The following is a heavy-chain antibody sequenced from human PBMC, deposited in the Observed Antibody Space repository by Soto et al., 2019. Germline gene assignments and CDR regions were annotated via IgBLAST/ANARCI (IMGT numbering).Heavy chain of an antibody. V-gene: IGHV4-59*08. CDR2: VYYSGST. Sequence: PSETLSLACTVSGGSISSHAWSWIRQPPGEGLEWIGHVYYSGSTNYNPSLKSRVTISVDTFKNQFSLRLTSVTAADTAVYYCLIYCVVNHPHLLSVLD. D-gene: IGHD2-21*01. J-gene: IGHJ4*01. CDR1: GGSISSHA. CDR3: LIYCVVNHPHLLSVLD.